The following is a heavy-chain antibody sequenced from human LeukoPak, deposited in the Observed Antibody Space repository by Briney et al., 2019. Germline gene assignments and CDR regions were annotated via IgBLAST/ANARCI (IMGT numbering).Heavy chain of an antibody. CDR3: AKDMKVVITTSLDY. CDR1: GFTFDDYA. V-gene: IGHV3-9*01. CDR2: ISWNSGSI. D-gene: IGHD3-22*01. Sequence: GGSLRLSCAASGFTFDDYAMPWVRQAPGKGLEWVSGISWNSGSIGYADSVKGRFTISRDNAKNSLYLQMNSLRAEDTALYYCAKDMKVVITTSLDYWGQGTLVTVSS. J-gene: IGHJ4*02.